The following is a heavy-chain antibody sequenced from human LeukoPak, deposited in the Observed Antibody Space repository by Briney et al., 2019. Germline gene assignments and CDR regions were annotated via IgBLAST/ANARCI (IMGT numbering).Heavy chain of an antibody. V-gene: IGHV3-23*01. D-gene: IGHD3-22*01. J-gene: IGHJ4*02. CDR3: AKPPGYYDSSGYYNFDY. CDR2: ISGSGGST. Sequence: RGSLRLSCAASGFTFSSYAMSWVRQAPGKGLEWVSAISGSGGSTYYAGSVKGRFTISRDNSKNTLYLQMNSLRAEDTAVYYCAKPPGYYDSSGYYNFDYWGQGTLVTVSS. CDR1: GFTFSSYA.